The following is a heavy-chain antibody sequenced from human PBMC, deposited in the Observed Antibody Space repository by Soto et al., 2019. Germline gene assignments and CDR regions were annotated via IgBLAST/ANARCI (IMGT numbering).Heavy chain of an antibody. D-gene: IGHD1-26*01. Sequence: SETLSLTCTVSGGPISTYYWSWIRQSPGKGLEWIGYTYYSGTTKYNPSLKSRVTISIDTPKNQFSLKLSSVTAADTAVYYCASSGDYFSYYCDHWGQGTLVTVSS. CDR3: ASSGDYFSYYCDH. CDR1: GGPISTYY. CDR2: TYYSGTT. V-gene: IGHV4-59*01. J-gene: IGHJ4*02.